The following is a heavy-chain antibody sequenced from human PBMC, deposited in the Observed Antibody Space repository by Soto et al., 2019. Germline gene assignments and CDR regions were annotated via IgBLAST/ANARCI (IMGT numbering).Heavy chain of an antibody. CDR3: ARGPDYEGYFDY. CDR2: IILPFGTP. J-gene: IGHJ4*02. V-gene: IGHV1-69*13. CDR1: GGSFSNNA. D-gene: IGHD4-17*01. Sequence: SVKVSCKASGGSFSNNAISCVRQAPGQGLEWMGVIILPFGTPNYAQTFQGRVTITADESMTTAYMELSGLRSEDTAVYYCARGPDYEGYFDYWGRGTLVTVSS.